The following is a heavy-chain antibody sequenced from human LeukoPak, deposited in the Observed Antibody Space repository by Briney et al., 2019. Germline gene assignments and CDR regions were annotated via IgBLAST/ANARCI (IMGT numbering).Heavy chain of an antibody. V-gene: IGHV1-18*01. CDR3: ARVIKPPYYDFWSGYYPHFDY. D-gene: IGHD3-3*01. J-gene: IGHJ4*02. Sequence: GASVKVSCKASGYTFTSYGISWVRQAPGQGLEWMGWISAYNGNTNYAQKLQGRVTMTTDTSTSTAYMELRSLRSDDTAVYYCARVIKPPYYDFWSGYYPHFDYWGQGTLVTVSS. CDR1: GYTFTSYG. CDR2: ISAYNGNT.